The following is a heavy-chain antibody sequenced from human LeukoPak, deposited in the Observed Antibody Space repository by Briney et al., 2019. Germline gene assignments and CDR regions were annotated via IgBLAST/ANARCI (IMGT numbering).Heavy chain of an antibody. CDR1: AFTFSNYW. CDR3: ARDRGYSSFDY. J-gene: IGHJ4*02. CDR2: IKEDGSEI. D-gene: IGHD4-23*01. Sequence: GGSLRLSCAASAFTFSNYWMSWVGQAPGKGLEGVANIKEDGSEINYVDSVKGRFTISRDNAKNSLYLQMNSLTVDDTAVYYCARDRGYSSFDYWGQGTLVTVSS. V-gene: IGHV3-7*01.